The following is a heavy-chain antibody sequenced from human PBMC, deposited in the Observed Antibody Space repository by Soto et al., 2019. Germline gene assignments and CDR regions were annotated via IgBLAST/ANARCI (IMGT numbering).Heavy chain of an antibody. D-gene: IGHD1-26*01. CDR1: GAPVSSETHF. Sequence: PSETLSLTCTVSGAPVSSETHFWTLIRHPPGKGLEWIGYMYYSGITNSNPALKSRVTLSVDRSRSQFSLSLNSVTAADTAVYYCAREDMSGTYYFDYWGTGTQVTVSS. CDR3: AREDMSGTYYFDY. J-gene: IGHJ4*02. CDR2: MYYSGIT. V-gene: IGHV4-61*01.